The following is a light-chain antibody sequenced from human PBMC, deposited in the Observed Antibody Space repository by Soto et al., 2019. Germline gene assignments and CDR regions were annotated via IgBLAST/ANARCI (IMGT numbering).Light chain of an antibody. CDR2: RNN. Sequence: QSVLTQPPSASGTPGQRVTISCSGSNSNLGTNPVNWYLHLPGTAPKLLIYRNNQRPSGVPDRFSGSKSGTSASLAISGLKSEDEADYFCSAWYDSIYGPVFVGGTRLTVL. V-gene: IGLV1-44*01. CDR1: NSNLGTNP. CDR3: SAWYDSIYGPV. J-gene: IGLJ2*01.